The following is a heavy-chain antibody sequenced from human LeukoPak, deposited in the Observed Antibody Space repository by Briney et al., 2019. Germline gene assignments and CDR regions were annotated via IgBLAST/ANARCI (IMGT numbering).Heavy chain of an antibody. V-gene: IGHV3-21*01. CDR2: ISSSSTYI. Sequence: GGSLRLSCADSGFTCSSYSMNWVRQAPGKELEWVSAISSSSTYIYYADSVKGRFTISRDNAKNSLYLQMSRLRAEDTAVYYCAGDVSPCSAGSCASDYWGQGTQVTVSS. D-gene: IGHD2-15*01. J-gene: IGHJ4*02. CDR1: GFTCSSYS. CDR3: AGDVSPCSAGSCASDY.